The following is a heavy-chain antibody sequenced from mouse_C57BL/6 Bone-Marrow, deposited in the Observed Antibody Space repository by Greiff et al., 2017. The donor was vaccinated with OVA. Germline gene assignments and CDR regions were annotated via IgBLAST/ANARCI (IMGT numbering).Heavy chain of an antibody. Sequence: EVQLQQSGPVLVKPGASVKMSCKASGYTFTDYYMNWVKQSPGKSLEWIGVINPYNGGTSYNQKFKGKATLTVDKSSSTAYMELNSLTSEDSAVYYCASDNGSPWFAKWGQGTLVTVSA. D-gene: IGHD1-1*01. CDR2: INPYNGGT. J-gene: IGHJ3*01. V-gene: IGHV1-19*01. CDR3: ASDNGSPWFAK. CDR1: GYTFTDYY.